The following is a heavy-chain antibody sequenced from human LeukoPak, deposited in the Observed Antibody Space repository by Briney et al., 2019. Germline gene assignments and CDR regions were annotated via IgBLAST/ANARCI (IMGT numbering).Heavy chain of an antibody. CDR3: ARLDELLAFDY. D-gene: IGHD2-15*01. J-gene: IGHJ4*02. Sequence: SETLSLTCTVSGGSISSYYWSWIRQPPGKGLEWIGYIYYTGCTNYSPSLKSRVIISVDTSKNQFSLKLSSVTAADTAVYYCARLDELLAFDYWGQGTLVTVS. CDR2: IYYTGCT. CDR1: GGSISSYY. V-gene: IGHV4-59*08.